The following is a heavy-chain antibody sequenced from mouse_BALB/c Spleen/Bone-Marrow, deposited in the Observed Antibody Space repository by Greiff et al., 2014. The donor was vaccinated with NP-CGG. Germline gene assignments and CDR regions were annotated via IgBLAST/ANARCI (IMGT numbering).Heavy chain of an antibody. CDR2: INPSNGGT. Sequence: VQLVESGAALVKPGASVKLSSKASGYTFTSYYMYWVKQRPGQGLEWIGEINPSNGGTNFNEKFKSKATLTVDKSSNTAYVQLSSLTSEDSAVYHCTRSNYGYWFFDVWGAGTTVTVAS. J-gene: IGHJ1*01. D-gene: IGHD1-1*01. CDR1: GYTFTSYY. V-gene: IGHV1S81*02. CDR3: TRSNYGYWFFDV.